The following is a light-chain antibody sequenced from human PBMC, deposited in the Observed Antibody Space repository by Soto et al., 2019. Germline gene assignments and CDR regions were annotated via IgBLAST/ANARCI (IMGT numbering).Light chain of an antibody. Sequence: DIQMTQSPSTLSASVGDRVTITCRASQSIKSWLAWYQQKPGKAPKLLIYEASSLESGVPSRFGGSGSGTEFTLTISSLQPDDFATYYCQQYNYYSRTFGQGTKVDIK. V-gene: IGKV1-5*03. J-gene: IGKJ1*01. CDR2: EAS. CDR3: QQYNYYSRT. CDR1: QSIKSW.